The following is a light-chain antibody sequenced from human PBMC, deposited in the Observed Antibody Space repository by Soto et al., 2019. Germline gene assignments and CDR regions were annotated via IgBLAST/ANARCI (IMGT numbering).Light chain of an antibody. Sequence: EIVLTQSPGTLSLSPGERATLSCRASQSVSSSYLAWYQQKPGQAPRLLIYGASSRATGIPDRFSGSGSGTAFTLTISRLETEDFAVYYCQQYGSSPGAFGPGTKVDIK. CDR1: QSVSSSY. V-gene: IGKV3-20*01. CDR2: GAS. J-gene: IGKJ3*01. CDR3: QQYGSSPGA.